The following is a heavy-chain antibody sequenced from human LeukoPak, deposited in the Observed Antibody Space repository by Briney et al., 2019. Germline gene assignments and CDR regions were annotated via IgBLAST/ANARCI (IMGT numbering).Heavy chain of an antibody. V-gene: IGHV3-21*01. J-gene: IGHJ4*02. CDR1: GFTFSIYN. Sequence: GGSLRLSCVGSGFTFSIYNMNWVRQAPGKGLEWLSSISSSSSFIHYADSVKGRFTISRDNAKDSLYLQMDSLRAEDTAVYFRARDGKLSMTADYWGQGTLVTVSS. D-gene: IGHD2-21*02. CDR2: ISSSSSFI. CDR3: ARDGKLSMTADY.